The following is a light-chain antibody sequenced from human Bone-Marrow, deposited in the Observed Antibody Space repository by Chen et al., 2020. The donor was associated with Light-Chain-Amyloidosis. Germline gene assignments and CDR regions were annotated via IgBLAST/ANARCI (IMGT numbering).Light chain of an antibody. V-gene: IGLV2-23*02. CDR2: EVT. Sequence: QSALTQPASVSGSPGQSITISCTGTSSDVGSYNLVSWYQQHPGKAPKRLIYEVTSRPSGVANPFSGSRAGNTASLTSAGIQAEDEADYYCCSSATSSTWVFGGGTKLTVL. CDR3: CSSATSSTWV. J-gene: IGLJ3*02. CDR1: SSDVGSYNL.